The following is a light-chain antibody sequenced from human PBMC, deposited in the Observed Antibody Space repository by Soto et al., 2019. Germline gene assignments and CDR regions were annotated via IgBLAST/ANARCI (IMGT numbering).Light chain of an antibody. CDR1: QSVSSSY. V-gene: IGKV3-20*01. CDR3: QQYGSSPIT. J-gene: IGKJ5*01. Sequence: EIVLTQSPGTLSLSPGERATLSCRASQSVSSSYLAWYQQKPGQAPRLLIYGASSRAAGIPDRFSGSGSGTDFTLTISRLEPDDFAVYYCQQYGSSPITFGQGTRLELK. CDR2: GAS.